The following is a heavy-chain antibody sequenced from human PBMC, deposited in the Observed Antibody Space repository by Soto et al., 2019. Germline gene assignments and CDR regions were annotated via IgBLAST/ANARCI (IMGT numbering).Heavy chain of an antibody. D-gene: IGHD4-17*01. Sequence: QVQLVQSGAEVKKPGSSVKVSCKASGGTFSSYAISWVRQAPGQGLEWMGGIIPIFGTANYAQKFQGRVTITADESTSTAYMELSSLSSEDTAVYYCAPATVTTWGGYYYYGMDVWGQGTTVTVSS. J-gene: IGHJ6*02. CDR1: GGTFSSYA. CDR2: IIPIFGTA. V-gene: IGHV1-69*12. CDR3: APATVTTWGGYYYYGMDV.